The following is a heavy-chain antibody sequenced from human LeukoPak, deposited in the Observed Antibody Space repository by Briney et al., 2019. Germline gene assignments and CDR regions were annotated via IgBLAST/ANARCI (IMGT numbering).Heavy chain of an antibody. Sequence: SETLSPTCTVSGDSISGHYWSWIRQPPGKGLEWIGYIYYSGSTNYNPSLRSRATISIDTPMNQYFLRLTSVTAADTAVYYCARLHADTSLTPYYYYIYVWGKGTTVTVSS. CDR1: GDSISGHY. CDR2: IYYSGST. V-gene: IGHV4-59*08. CDR3: ARLHADTSLTPYYYYIYV. J-gene: IGHJ6*03. D-gene: IGHD5-18*01.